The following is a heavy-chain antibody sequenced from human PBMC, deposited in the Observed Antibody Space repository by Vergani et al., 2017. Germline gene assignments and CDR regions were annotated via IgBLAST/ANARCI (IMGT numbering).Heavy chain of an antibody. Sequence: EVQLVESGGGLVQPGGSLRLSCAASGFTFSSYSMNWVRQAPGKGLEWVSYISSSSSYIYYADSVKGRFTISRDNAKNSLYLQMNSLRAEDTAVYYCARDKVPFSPYNWFDPWGQGTLVTVSS. J-gene: IGHJ5*02. CDR1: GFTFSSYS. CDR2: ISSSSSYI. V-gene: IGHV3-21*05. CDR3: ARDKVPFSPYNWFDP. D-gene: IGHD3-3*02.